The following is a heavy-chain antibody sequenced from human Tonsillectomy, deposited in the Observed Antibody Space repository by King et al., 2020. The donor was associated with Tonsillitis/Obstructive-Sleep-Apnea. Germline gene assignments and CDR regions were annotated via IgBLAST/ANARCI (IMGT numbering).Heavy chain of an antibody. Sequence: VQLVESGGGVVQPGRSLRLSCAASGFTFSSYGMHWVRQAPGKGLEWVSVIWYDGSNKYYADSVKGRFTISRDNSKNTLYLQMTSLRAEDTAVYYCARDPGYYDFWSGYNWFDPWGQGTLVTVSS. CDR2: IWYDGSNK. J-gene: IGHJ5*02. D-gene: IGHD3-3*01. CDR3: ARDPGYYDFWSGYNWFDP. CDR1: GFTFSSYG. V-gene: IGHV3-33*01.